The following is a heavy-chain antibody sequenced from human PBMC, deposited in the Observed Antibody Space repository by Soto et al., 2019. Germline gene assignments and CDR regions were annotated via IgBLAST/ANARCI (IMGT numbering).Heavy chain of an antibody. V-gene: IGHV3-7*03. CDR1: GFTFSSYW. CDR3: ARSRYYHDSSGYYHDY. D-gene: IGHD3-22*01. J-gene: IGHJ4*02. Sequence: GGSLRLSCAASGFTFSSYWMSWVRQAPGKGLEWVANIKQDGSEKYYVDSVKGRFTISRDNAKNSLYLQMNSLRAEDTAVYYCARSRYYHDSSGYYHDYWGQGTLVTVSS. CDR2: IKQDGSEK.